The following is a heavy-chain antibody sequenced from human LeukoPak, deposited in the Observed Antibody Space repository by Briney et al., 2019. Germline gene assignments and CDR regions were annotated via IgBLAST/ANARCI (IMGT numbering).Heavy chain of an antibody. V-gene: IGHV3-15*01. Sequence: PGGSRTLSWAASGLTFGDAWMTWVRQAPGKGLEWVARIISQTSGGTTDYAAPVRGRFTISRDDSKSTLYLQMNSLKTEDTAQYYCATYRDSHGSTGYSYFDFWGQGTLVTVSS. D-gene: IGHD3-22*01. J-gene: IGHJ4*02. CDR2: IISQTSGGTT. CDR1: GLTFGDAW. CDR3: ATYRDSHGSTGYSYFDF.